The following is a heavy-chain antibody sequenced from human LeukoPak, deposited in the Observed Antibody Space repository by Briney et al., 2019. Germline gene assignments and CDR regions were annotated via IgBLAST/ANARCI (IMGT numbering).Heavy chain of an antibody. CDR2: INHRGST. D-gene: IGHD5-18*01. Sequence: SQTLSLTCAVYGGSFSGYHWSWIRQPPGKGLEWIGEINHRGSTNYNPSLKSRVTISVDTSKNQFSLKLSSVTAADTAVYYCASTSAMVYFDYWGQGTLVTVSS. V-gene: IGHV4-34*01. J-gene: IGHJ4*02. CDR1: GGSFSGYH. CDR3: ASTSAMVYFDY.